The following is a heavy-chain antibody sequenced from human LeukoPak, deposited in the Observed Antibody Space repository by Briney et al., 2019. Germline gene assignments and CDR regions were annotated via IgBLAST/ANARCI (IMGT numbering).Heavy chain of an antibody. Sequence: GRSLRLSCAASGFTFSSYAMHWVRQAPGKGLEWVAVISYDGSNKYYADSVKGRFTISRDNSKNTLYLQMNGLRAEDTAVYYCARGGELERRLFNFDYWGQGTLVTVSS. D-gene: IGHD1-1*01. CDR3: ARGGELERRLFNFDY. CDR2: ISYDGSNK. CDR1: GFTFSSYA. V-gene: IGHV3-30*04. J-gene: IGHJ4*02.